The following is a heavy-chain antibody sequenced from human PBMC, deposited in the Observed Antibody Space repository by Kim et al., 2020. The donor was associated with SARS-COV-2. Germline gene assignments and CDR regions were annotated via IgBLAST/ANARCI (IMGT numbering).Heavy chain of an antibody. CDR2: IYTSGST. Sequence: SETLSLTCTVSGGSISSYYWSWIRQPAGKGLEWIGRIYTSGSTNYNPSLKSRVTMSVDTSKNQFSLKLSSVTAADTAVYYCARGLAALPNWNYVWYFDLWGRGTLVTVSS. V-gene: IGHV4-4*07. J-gene: IGHJ2*01. CDR3: ARGLAALPNWNYVWYFDL. D-gene: IGHD1-7*01. CDR1: GGSISSYY.